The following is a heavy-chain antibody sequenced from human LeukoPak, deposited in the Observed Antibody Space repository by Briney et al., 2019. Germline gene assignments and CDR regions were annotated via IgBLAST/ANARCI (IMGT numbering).Heavy chain of an antibody. V-gene: IGHV4-34*01. D-gene: IGHD2-2*02. CDR3: ARYRMGIGYCSSTSCYSWFDP. Sequence: SETLSLTCAVYGGSFSGYYWSGIRQPPGKGLEWIGQINHSGSTNYNPSLKSRVTISVDTSKNQFSLKLSSVTAADTAVYYCARYRMGIGYCSSTSCYSWFDPWGQGTLVTVSS. CDR1: GGSFSGYY. CDR2: INHSGST. J-gene: IGHJ5*02.